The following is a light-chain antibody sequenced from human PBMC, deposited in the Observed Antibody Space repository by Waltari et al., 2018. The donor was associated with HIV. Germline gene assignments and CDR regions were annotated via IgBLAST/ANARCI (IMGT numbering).Light chain of an antibody. CDR2: AAS. J-gene: IGKJ4*01. CDR3: QQLNSYPLT. CDR1: QGISSY. Sequence: DIQLTHSPSFLTASVGDRVPITCRASQGISSYLAWYQQKPGKAPKLLIFAASTLQSGVPSRFSGSGSGTEFTLTISSLQPEDFATYYCQQLNSYPLTFGGGTKVEIK. V-gene: IGKV1-9*01.